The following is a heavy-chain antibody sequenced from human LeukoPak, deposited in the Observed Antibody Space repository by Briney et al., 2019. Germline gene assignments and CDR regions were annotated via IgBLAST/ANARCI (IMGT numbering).Heavy chain of an antibody. Sequence: SVKVSCKASGYTFTSYGISWVRQAPGQGPEWMGRIIPILGIANYAQKFQGRVTMTADKSTSTAYMELSSLRSEDTAVYYCARGVDGGNSDWFDPWGQGTLVTVSS. CDR1: GYTFTSYG. V-gene: IGHV1-69*04. CDR3: ARGVDGGNSDWFDP. D-gene: IGHD2-21*02. J-gene: IGHJ5*02. CDR2: IIPILGIA.